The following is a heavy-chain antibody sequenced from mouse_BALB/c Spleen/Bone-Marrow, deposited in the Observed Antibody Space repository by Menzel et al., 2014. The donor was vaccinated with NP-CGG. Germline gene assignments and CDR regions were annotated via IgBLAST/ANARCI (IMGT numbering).Heavy chain of an antibody. CDR2: IDPETGGT. CDR1: GYTFTDYE. CDR3: ARVGNFIASVVVDFDY. D-gene: IGHD1-1*01. V-gene: IGHV1-15*01. Sequence: VKLQESGAELVRPGASVTLSCKASGYTFTDYEMHWVKQTPVHGLEWIGAIDPETGGTAYNQKFKGKATLTADKSSSTTYIELRRLTSEDSAVYYCARVGNFIASVVVDFDYWGQGPTPTVSS. J-gene: IGHJ2*01.